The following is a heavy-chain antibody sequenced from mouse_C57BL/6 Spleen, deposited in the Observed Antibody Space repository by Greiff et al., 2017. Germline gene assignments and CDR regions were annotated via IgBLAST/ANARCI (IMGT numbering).Heavy chain of an antibody. J-gene: IGHJ1*03. D-gene: IGHD2-2*01. CDR2: ISSGSSTI. Sequence: EVMLVESGGGLVKPGGSLKLSCAASGFTFSDYGMHWVRQAPEKGLEWVAYISSGSSTIYYADTVKGRFTISRDNAKNTLFLQMTSLRSEDTAMYYCAMGGLPYWYFDVWGTGSTVTVSS. V-gene: IGHV5-17*01. CDR1: GFTFSDYG. CDR3: AMGGLPYWYFDV.